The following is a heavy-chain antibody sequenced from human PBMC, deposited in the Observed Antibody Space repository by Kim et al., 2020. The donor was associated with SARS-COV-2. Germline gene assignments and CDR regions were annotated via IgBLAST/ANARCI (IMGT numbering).Heavy chain of an antibody. CDR3: ARDTSSWYYFDY. J-gene: IGHJ4*02. Sequence: YYADYVKGRFTISGDNSTNTLYLQMNSLRAEDTAIYYCARDTSSWYYFDYWGQGTLVTVSS. V-gene: IGHV3-33*01. D-gene: IGHD6-13*01.